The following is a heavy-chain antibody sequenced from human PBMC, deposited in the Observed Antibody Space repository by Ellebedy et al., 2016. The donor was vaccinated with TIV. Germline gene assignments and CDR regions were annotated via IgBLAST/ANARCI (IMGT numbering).Heavy chain of an antibody. CDR2: IFIDGTT. D-gene: IGHD3-10*01. Sequence: GESLKISCAASGLTVSGNYMSWVRQAPGKGLEWVSVIFIDGTTYYADSVKGRFTISRDNSKNTLYIQMNSLRAEDTAVYYCARETFNDVDLKLWGVLDIWGQGTMVTVSS. V-gene: IGHV3-66*01. CDR1: GLTVSGNY. CDR3: ARETFNDVDLKLWGVLDI. J-gene: IGHJ3*02.